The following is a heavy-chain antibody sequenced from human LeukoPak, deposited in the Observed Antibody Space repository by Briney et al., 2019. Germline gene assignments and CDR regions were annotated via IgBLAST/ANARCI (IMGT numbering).Heavy chain of an antibody. CDR3: NPSVLP. V-gene: IGHV3-15*01. J-gene: IGHJ5*02. Sequence: TGGSLRLSCAASGFTFSDAWMSWVRQAPGKGLEWVGHIKSKTDGGTTDYAAPVKGRFTISRDDSKHTMYLQMNGLKTEDTAVYYCNPSVLPWGQGTLVTVSS. D-gene: IGHD6-6*01. CDR1: GFTFSDAW. CDR2: IKSKTDGGTT.